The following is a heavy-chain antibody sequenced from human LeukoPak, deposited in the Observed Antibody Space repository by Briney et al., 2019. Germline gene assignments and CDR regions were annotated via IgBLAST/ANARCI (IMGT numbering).Heavy chain of an antibody. CDR2: IWYDGSNK. CDR3: ARDSQWLAPFGY. V-gene: IGHV3-33*01. D-gene: IGHD6-19*01. CDR1: GFTFSSYG. Sequence: GRSLRLSCAASGFTFSSYGMHWVRQAPGKGLEWVAVIWYDGSNKYYADSVKGRFTISRDNSKNTLYLQMNSLRAEDTAVYYCARDSQWLAPFGYWGQGTLVTVSS. J-gene: IGHJ4*02.